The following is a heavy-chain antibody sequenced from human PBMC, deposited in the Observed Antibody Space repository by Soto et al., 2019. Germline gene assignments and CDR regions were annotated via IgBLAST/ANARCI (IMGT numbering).Heavy chain of an antibody. CDR3: AKASNSSPWFDSRLES. V-gene: IGHV3-23*01. CDR1: GFNFRYYA. J-gene: IGHJ5*01. Sequence: EVQLLESGGGLVQPGGSLRLSCAASGFNFRYYAMTWVRQAPGKGLEWVSSINDNGDSTHYADSVKGRFTISRDNSKNTLYLQMNSLTAEDTAVYFCAKASNSSPWFDSRLESWGQGTLVTVSS. D-gene: IGHD6-6*01. CDR2: INDNGDST.